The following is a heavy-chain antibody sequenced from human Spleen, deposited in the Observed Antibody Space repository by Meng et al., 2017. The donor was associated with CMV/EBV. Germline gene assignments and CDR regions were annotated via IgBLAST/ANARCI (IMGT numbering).Heavy chain of an antibody. J-gene: IGHJ5*02. D-gene: IGHD3-3*01. CDR2: IYYSGST. CDR1: GGSISSSSYY. CDR3: AREEISITIFGLAFDP. V-gene: IGHV4-39*07. Sequence: QVQLQESGPGLVRPSVTLSLTCTVSGGSISSSSYYWGWIRQPPGKGLEWIGSIYYSGSTYYNPSLKSRVTISVDTSKNQFSLKLSSVTAADTAVYYCAREEISITIFGLAFDPWGQGTLVTVSS.